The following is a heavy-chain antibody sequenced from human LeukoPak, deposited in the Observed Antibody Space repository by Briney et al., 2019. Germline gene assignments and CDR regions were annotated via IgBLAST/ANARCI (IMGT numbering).Heavy chain of an antibody. D-gene: IGHD6-13*01. CDR1: GGPISSSSYY. V-gene: IGHV4-39*07. CDR3: ARETSAAGTPY. Sequence: SETLSLTCTVSGGPISSSSYYWGWIRQPPGKGLEWIGSIYYSGSTYYNPSLKSRVTISVDTSKNQFSLKLSSVTAADTAVYYCARETSAAGTPYWGQGTLVTVSS. CDR2: IYYSGST. J-gene: IGHJ4*02.